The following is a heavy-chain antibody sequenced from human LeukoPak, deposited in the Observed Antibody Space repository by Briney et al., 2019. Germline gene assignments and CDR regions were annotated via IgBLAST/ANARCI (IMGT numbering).Heavy chain of an antibody. Sequence: GGSLRLSCAASGFTFSGYAMSWVRQAPGKGLEWVSAISGSGVSTYYADSVKGRFTISRDNSKNTLYLQMNSLRAEDTAVYYCAKPRILYYCSSTSCHEGGFDCWGQGTLVTVSS. V-gene: IGHV3-23*01. J-gene: IGHJ4*02. CDR1: GFTFSGYA. CDR3: AKPRILYYCSSTSCHEGGFDC. CDR2: ISGSGVST. D-gene: IGHD2-2*01.